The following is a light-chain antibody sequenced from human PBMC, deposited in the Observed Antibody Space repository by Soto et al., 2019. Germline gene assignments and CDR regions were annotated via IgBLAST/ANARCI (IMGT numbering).Light chain of an antibody. CDR1: QSVSSN. CDR2: DAS. V-gene: IGKV3-11*01. CDR3: QQRINWPGIT. J-gene: IGKJ5*01. Sequence: EIVLTQSPATLSLSPGERATLSYRASQSVSSNLAWYQQKPGQAPRLLIYDASNRATGIPARFSGSGSGTVFTLTISSLEPEDFAVYYCQQRINWPGITFGQGTRLETK.